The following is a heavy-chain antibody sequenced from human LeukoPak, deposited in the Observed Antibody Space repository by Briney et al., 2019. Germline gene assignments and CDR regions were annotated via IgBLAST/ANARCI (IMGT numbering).Heavy chain of an antibody. CDR1: GFTFSTYA. CDR2: ISSNGGTT. D-gene: IGHD2-2*01. CDR3: VGSSQLDY. J-gene: IGHJ4*02. Sequence: GGSLRLSCSASGFTFSTYAMHWVRQAPGKGLEYVSAISSNGGTTYYADSVKGRLTISRDNSKNTVYLQVNSLRPEDTALYYCVGSSQLDYWGQGTLVTVSS. V-gene: IGHV3-64D*06.